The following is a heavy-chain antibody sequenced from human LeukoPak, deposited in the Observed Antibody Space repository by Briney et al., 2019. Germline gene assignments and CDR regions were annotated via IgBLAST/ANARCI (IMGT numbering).Heavy chain of an antibody. Sequence: ASVKVSCKASGYTFTCYYMHWVRQAPGQGLEWMGWINPNSGGTNYAQKFQGWVTMTRDTSISTAYMELSRLRSDDTAVYYCARGPRTYCSGGSCHNWFDPWGQGTLVTVSS. CDR3: ARGPRTYCSGGSCHNWFDP. D-gene: IGHD2-15*01. CDR2: INPNSGGT. CDR1: GYTFTCYY. V-gene: IGHV1-2*04. J-gene: IGHJ5*02.